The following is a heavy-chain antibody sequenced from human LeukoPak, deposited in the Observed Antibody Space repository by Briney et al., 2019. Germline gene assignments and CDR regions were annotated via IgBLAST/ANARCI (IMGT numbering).Heavy chain of an antibody. D-gene: IGHD3-22*01. J-gene: IGHJ4*02. CDR3: ARGYYYDSSGYSPV. CDR2: INPNSGAT. Sequence: ASVKVSCKASGYTFTGYYMHWVRQAPGQGLEWMGRINPNSGATNYAQKFQGRVTMTRDTSISTAYMELSRLRSDDTAVYYCARGYYYDSSGYSPVWGQGTLVTVSS. V-gene: IGHV1-2*06. CDR1: GYTFTGYY.